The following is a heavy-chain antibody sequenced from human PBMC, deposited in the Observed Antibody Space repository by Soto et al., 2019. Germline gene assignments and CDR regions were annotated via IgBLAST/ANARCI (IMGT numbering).Heavy chain of an antibody. CDR1: GYTFTSYG. CDR3: ARACRGYVPVLGY. J-gene: IGHJ4*02. Sequence: QVQLVQSGAEVKKPGASVKVSCKASGYTFTSYGISWVRQAPGQGLEWMGWISAYNGNTNYAQKLQGRVTMTTDTSAGTAYMGLRSLRSDETAVYYGARACRGYVPVLGYWGQGTLVTVSS. D-gene: IGHD5-18*01. V-gene: IGHV1-18*04. CDR2: ISAYNGNT.